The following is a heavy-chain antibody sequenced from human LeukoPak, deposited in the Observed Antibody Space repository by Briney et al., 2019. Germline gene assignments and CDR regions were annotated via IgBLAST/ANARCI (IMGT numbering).Heavy chain of an antibody. J-gene: IGHJ4*02. Sequence: PGGSLRLSCAASGFTFSNYAMSWVRQAPGKGLEWVSTCTGSGGSTYYADPVKGRFTISRDNSKNTLYLQMNSLRAEDTAAYYCARRLWYSSSWYYFDYWGQGTLVTVSS. D-gene: IGHD6-13*01. CDR3: ARRLWYSSSWYYFDY. V-gene: IGHV3-23*01. CDR2: CTGSGGST. CDR1: GFTFSNYA.